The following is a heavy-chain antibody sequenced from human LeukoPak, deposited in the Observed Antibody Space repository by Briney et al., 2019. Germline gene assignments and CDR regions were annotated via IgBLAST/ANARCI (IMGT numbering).Heavy chain of an antibody. CDR2: INQGGSEK. J-gene: IGHJ4*02. Sequence: GGSLRLSCAASGFTFSSYWMTWVRQAPGKGLEWVAHINQGGSEKYYVDSVKGRFTISRDNTQDSVYLQMNGLRAEDTAVYHCARPHIYRFDYWGQGTLVTVSS. CDR1: GFTFSSYW. CDR3: ARPHIYRFDY. D-gene: IGHD1-26*01. V-gene: IGHV3-7*01.